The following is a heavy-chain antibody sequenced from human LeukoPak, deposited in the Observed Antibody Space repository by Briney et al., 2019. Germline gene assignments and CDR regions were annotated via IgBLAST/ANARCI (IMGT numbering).Heavy chain of an antibody. CDR2: ISYIGST. V-gene: IGHV4-59*11. Sequence: SETLSLTCTVSGDSFSSHYWTWIRQPPGKGLEWMGYISYIGSTNDSPSLNRRVTIAINTSKNQFSLKLSSVTAADTAVYYCERKLVTVTKGFDIWGQGTMVSVSS. CDR3: ERKLVTVTKGFDI. J-gene: IGHJ3*02. D-gene: IGHD4-17*01. CDR1: GDSFSSHY.